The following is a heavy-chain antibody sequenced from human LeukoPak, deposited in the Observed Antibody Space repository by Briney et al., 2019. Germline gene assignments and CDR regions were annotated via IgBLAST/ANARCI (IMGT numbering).Heavy chain of an antibody. Sequence: GESLKISCKGSGYSFTSYGISWVRQAPGQGLEWMGWISAYNGNTNYAQKLQGRVTMTTDTSTSTAYMELRSLRSDDTAVYYCARESRGSYSWFDPWGQGTLVTVSS. J-gene: IGHJ5*02. CDR1: GYSFTSYG. CDR2: ISAYNGNT. V-gene: IGHV1-18*01. D-gene: IGHD1-26*01. CDR3: ARESRGSYSWFDP.